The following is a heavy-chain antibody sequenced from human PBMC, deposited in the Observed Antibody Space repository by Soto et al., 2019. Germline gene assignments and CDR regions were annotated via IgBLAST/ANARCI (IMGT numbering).Heavy chain of an antibody. CDR2: IYYSGST. Sequence: PSETLSLTCTVSGGSISSSSYYWGWIRQPPGKGLEWIGYIYYSGSTNYNPSLKSRVTISVDTSKNQFSLKLSSVTAADTAVYYCARHWGFWADYWGQGNLVTVSS. V-gene: IGHV4-61*05. CDR1: GGSISSSSYY. J-gene: IGHJ4*02. CDR3: ARHWGFWADY. D-gene: IGHD3-16*01.